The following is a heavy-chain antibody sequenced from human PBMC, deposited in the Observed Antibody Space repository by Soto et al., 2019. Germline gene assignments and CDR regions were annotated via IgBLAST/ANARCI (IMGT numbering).Heavy chain of an antibody. CDR2: INPILSMS. J-gene: IGHJ4*02. CDR3: ASSYGSGYRAFDY. CDR1: GDTFTFYS. V-gene: IGHV1-69*02. Sequence: QVQLVQSGAEVKKPGSSVRVSCKASGDTFTFYSINWVRQAPGLGLEWMGRINPILSMSNYAQRFQGRVTMTADTSTSTAYTELSSLASEDTAMYYCASSYGSGYRAFDYWGQGALVTVSS. D-gene: IGHD3-10*01.